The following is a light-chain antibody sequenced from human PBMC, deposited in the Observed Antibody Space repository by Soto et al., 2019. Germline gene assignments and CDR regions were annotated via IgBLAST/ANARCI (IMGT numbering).Light chain of an antibody. Sequence: DIQMTQSPSSLSASVGDRVTITCQASQDISNYLNWYQQNPGKAPKLLIYDASNLETGFPSRFSGSGSGTDFTFTISSLQPEDIATYYCQQYDNLPITFGQGTRLEIK. CDR2: DAS. CDR1: QDISNY. V-gene: IGKV1-33*01. CDR3: QQYDNLPIT. J-gene: IGKJ5*01.